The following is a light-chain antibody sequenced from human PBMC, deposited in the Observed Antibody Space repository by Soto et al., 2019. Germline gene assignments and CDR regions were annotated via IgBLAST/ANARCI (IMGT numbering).Light chain of an antibody. CDR1: QSISTY. CDR2: SAS. CDR3: QQSYRTPYT. V-gene: IGKV1-39*01. J-gene: IGKJ2*01. Sequence: DLQMTQSPSSLSASVGDRVTITCRASQSISTYLNWYQQKPGKAPKLLIYSASSLQSGVPLRFSGSGSGTHFTLTISSLQPEDFATYYCQQSYRTPYTFGQGTKLGIK.